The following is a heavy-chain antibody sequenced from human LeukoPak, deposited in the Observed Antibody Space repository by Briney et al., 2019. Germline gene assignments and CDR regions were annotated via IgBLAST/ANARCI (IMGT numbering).Heavy chain of an antibody. CDR1: GFTFSNYN. CDR2: ISSSSNII. D-gene: IGHD2-2*01. J-gene: IGHJ4*02. V-gene: IGHV3-48*01. CDR3: ARQRYHDS. Sequence: PGGSLRLSCAASGFTFSNYNMNWVRQPPGKGLQWVSYISSSSNIIYYADSVKGRFTISRDNAKNSLFLQMNSLRAEDTAVYYCARQRYHDSWGQGTLVTVSS.